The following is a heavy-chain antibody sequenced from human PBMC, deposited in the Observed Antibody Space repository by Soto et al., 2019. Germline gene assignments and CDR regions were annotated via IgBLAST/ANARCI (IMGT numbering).Heavy chain of an antibody. CDR3: ARRARIGKQLWLPFDY. Sequence: QVQLVQSGAEVKKPGASVMVSCKASGYTFRDYDLNWVRQASGQGLEWMGWMNPNSGNTAYAQKFQGRVTKTRDTSINTAYMELPSLRSEDTAVYYCARRARIGKQLWLPFDYWAQGTLVTVSS. CDR2: MNPNSGNT. V-gene: IGHV1-8*01. D-gene: IGHD5-18*01. J-gene: IGHJ4*02. CDR1: GYTFRDYD.